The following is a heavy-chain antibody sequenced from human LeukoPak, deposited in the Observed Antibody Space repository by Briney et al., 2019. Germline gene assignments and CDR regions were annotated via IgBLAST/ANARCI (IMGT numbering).Heavy chain of an antibody. D-gene: IGHD6-19*01. Sequence: ASVKVSCKASGYTFTSYGISWVRQAPGQGLEWMGWISAYNGNTNYAQKLQGRDTMTTDTSMSTAYMELRSLRSDDTAVYYCARVGAVAGLQPVMDWGQGTLVTVSS. V-gene: IGHV1-18*01. CDR3: ARVGAVAGLQPVMD. CDR1: GYTFTSYG. CDR2: ISAYNGNT. J-gene: IGHJ4*02.